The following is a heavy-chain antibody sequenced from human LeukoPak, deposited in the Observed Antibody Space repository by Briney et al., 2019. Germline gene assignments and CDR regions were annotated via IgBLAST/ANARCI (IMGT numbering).Heavy chain of an antibody. CDR3: ARDGSGSYGPYAY. D-gene: IGHD1-26*01. V-gene: IGHV1-18*01. CDR1: GYTFTSYG. CDR2: IGGNNGDT. J-gene: IGHJ4*02. Sequence: ASVKVSCKASGYTFTSYGISWVRQAPGQGLEWMGWIGGNNGDTKYAPRFQGRVTMTTDTSMSTASMELRSLGSDDTAVYYCARDGSGSYGPYAYWGQGTLVTVSS.